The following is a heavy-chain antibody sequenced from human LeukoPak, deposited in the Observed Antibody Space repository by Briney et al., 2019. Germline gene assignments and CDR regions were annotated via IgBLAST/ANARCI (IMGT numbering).Heavy chain of an antibody. CDR3: ARDKDAFDI. V-gene: IGHV4-61*01. CDR2: IHYSGST. CDR1: GGSVSSGSYY. Sequence: SETLSLTCTVSGGSVSSGSYYWSWIRQPPEKGLEWIGYIHYSGSTNYNPSLKSRVTISVDTSKNQFSLKLSSVTAADTAVYYCARDKDAFDIWGQGTMVTVSS. J-gene: IGHJ3*02.